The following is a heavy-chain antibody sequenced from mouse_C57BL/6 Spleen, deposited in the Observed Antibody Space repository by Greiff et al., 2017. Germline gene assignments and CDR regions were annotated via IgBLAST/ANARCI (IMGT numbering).Heavy chain of an antibody. J-gene: IGHJ1*03. D-gene: IGHD1-1*01. Sequence: QVQLQQPGAELVRPGSSVTLSCKASGYTFTSYWMHWVKQRPIQGLEWIGNIDPSDSETHYNQKFKDKATLTVDKSSSTAYMQLSSLTSEDSAVYYCARSNYGSPYWYFDVWGTGTTVTVSS. CDR2: IDPSDSET. CDR3: ARSNYGSPYWYFDV. CDR1: GYTFTSYW. V-gene: IGHV1-52*01.